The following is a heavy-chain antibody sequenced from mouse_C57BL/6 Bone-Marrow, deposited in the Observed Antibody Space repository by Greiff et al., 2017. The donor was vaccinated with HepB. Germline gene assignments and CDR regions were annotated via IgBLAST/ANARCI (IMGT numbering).Heavy chain of an antibody. CDR2: ISSGGSYT. CDR1: GFTFSSYC. J-gene: IGHJ3*01. CDR3: ARPTEYCNSAWFAY. D-gene: IGHD2-1*01. Sequence: EVKVVESGGDLVRPGASLKLSCAASGFTFSSYCMSWVRQTPDKRLEWVATISSGGSYTYYPDSVKGRFTISRDNAKNTLYLQMSSLKSEDTAMYYCARPTEYCNSAWFAYWGKGTLVTVSA. V-gene: IGHV5-6*01.